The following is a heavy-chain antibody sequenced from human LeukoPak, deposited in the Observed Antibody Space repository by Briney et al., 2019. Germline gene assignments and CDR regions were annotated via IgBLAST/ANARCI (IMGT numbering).Heavy chain of an antibody. CDR1: GGTFSSFA. Sequence: PVKVSSKASGGTFSSFAISWVRQAAGQGLEWMGGIIPIFGTANYAQKFQGRVTITTDESTSTAYMELSSLRSEDTAVYYCARVRYSSSPFDYWGQGTLVTVSS. CDR3: ARVRYSSSPFDY. D-gene: IGHD6-6*01. V-gene: IGHV1-69*05. CDR2: IIPIFGTA. J-gene: IGHJ4*02.